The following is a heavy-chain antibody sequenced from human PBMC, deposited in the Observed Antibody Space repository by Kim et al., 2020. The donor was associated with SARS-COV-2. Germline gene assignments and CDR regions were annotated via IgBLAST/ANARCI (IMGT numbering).Heavy chain of an antibody. CDR2: ISAYNGNT. J-gene: IGHJ6*02. V-gene: IGHV1-18*04. CDR1: GYTFTSYG. D-gene: IGHD3-3*01. Sequence: ASVKVSCKASGYTFTSYGISWVRQAPGQGLEWMGWISAYNGNTNYAQKLQGRVTMTTDTSTSTAYMELRSLRSDDTAVYYCARDLDGDVLRFLEWSPARGMDGWGQGTTVTVSS. CDR3: ARDLDGDVLRFLEWSPARGMDG.